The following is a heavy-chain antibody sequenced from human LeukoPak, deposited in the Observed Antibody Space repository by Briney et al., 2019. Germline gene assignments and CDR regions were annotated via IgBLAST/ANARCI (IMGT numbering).Heavy chain of an antibody. D-gene: IGHD3-9*01. CDR3: AKEYYDILTGYLRAFDV. CDR2: IRYDGSNK. CDR1: GFTFSSYG. V-gene: IGHV3-30*02. J-gene: IGHJ3*01. Sequence: AGSLRLSCAASGFTFSSYGMHWVRQAPGKGLEWVAFIRYDGSNKYYADSVKGRFTISRDNSKNTLYLQMNSLRAEDTAVYYCAKEYYDILTGYLRAFDVWGQGTMVTVSS.